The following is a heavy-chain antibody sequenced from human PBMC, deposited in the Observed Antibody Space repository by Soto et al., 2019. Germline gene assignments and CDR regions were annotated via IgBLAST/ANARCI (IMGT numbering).Heavy chain of an antibody. CDR1: GFTFSSYS. V-gene: IGHV3-21*01. J-gene: IGHJ6*03. D-gene: IGHD4-17*01. CDR3: ARDGGVYATRALPKKRDYGDYVVQYYMDV. Sequence: GGSLRLSCAASGFTFSSYSMNWVRQAPGKGLEWVSSISSSSSYIYYADSVKGRFTISRDNAKNSLYLQMNSLRAEDTAVYYCARDGGVYATRALPKKRDYGDYVVQYYMDVWGKGTTVTVSS. CDR2: ISSSSSYI.